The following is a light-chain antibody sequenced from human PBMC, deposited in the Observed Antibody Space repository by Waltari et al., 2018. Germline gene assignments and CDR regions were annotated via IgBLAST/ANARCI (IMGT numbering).Light chain of an antibody. V-gene: IGLV2-14*03. CDR3: SSYTSSSTLWV. Sequence: QSALTQPASVSGSPGQSITIPCTGTSSHVGGYNYVPWYQQHPGKAPKLMISDVSNRPSGVSNRFSGSKSGNTASLTISGLQAEDGADYYCSSYTSSSTLWVFGGGTKLTVL. J-gene: IGLJ3*02. CDR2: DVS. CDR1: SSHVGGYNY.